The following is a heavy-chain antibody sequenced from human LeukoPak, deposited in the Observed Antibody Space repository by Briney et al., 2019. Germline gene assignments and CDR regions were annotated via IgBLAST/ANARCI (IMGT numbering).Heavy chain of an antibody. CDR3: ARENSGSYREFDY. J-gene: IGHJ4*02. CDR2: IYFTGST. D-gene: IGHD1-26*01. CDR1: GGSISSFY. Sequence: SETLSLTCTVSGGSISSFYWSWIRQPPGKGLEWIGYIYFTGSTNYNPSFKSRVTMSVDTSKNQFSLKVSSVTAADTAVYYCARENSGSYREFDYWGQGTLVTVSS. V-gene: IGHV4-59*12.